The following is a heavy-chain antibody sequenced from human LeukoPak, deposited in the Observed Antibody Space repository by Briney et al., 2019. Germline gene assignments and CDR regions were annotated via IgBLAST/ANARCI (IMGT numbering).Heavy chain of an antibody. D-gene: IGHD3-10*01. J-gene: IGHJ4*02. Sequence: ASVKVSCKASGNTFTPYDINWVRQATGQGLEWMGWMNPNSGNTGYAQKFQGRVIMTRDTSISTAYMEPSRLRSDDTAVYYCARFKVLLDCWGQGTLVTVSS. CDR2: MNPNSGNT. CDR3: ARFKVLLDC. V-gene: IGHV1-8*01. CDR1: GNTFTPYD.